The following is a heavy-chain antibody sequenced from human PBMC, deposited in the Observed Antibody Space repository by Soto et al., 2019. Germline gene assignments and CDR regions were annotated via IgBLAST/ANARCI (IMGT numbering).Heavy chain of an antibody. V-gene: IGHV1-3*01. CDR3: ASINSGTHRYDAVDM. D-gene: IGHD1-26*01. CDR1: GYTFNADA. Sequence: QVQLVQSGAEVKPPGASVKVSCRTSGYTFNADALHWVRQAPGQGLEWMGWVNGANGVTKFSQKFQGRVTITRDTFATTAYMELSSLSSEDAAVDFCASINSGTHRYDAVDMWGQGTTVTVAS. J-gene: IGHJ3*02. CDR2: VNGANGVT.